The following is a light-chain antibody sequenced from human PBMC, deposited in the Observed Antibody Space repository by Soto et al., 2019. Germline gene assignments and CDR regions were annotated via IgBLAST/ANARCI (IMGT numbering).Light chain of an antibody. J-gene: IGKJ4*01. CDR3: LQHKSYHLT. CDR2: AAS. V-gene: IGKV1-17*03. Sequence: DIQMTQSPSAMSASVGDRVTITCRASHDISDYLAWFQQKPGKVPKRLISAASSLQSGVPSRFSGSGSGTEFTLTISSLQHEDFETYYCLQHKSYHLTLGGGTKVDIK. CDR1: HDISDY.